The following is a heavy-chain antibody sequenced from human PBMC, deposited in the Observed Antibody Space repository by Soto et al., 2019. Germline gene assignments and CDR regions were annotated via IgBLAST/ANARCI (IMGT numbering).Heavy chain of an antibody. D-gene: IGHD3-16*01. V-gene: IGHV4-59*01. CDR2: IYYSGST. Sequence: PSVTLCLSYSVAGGSISSYYWSWIRQPPGKGLEWIGYIYYSGSTNYNPSLKSRVTISVDTSKNQFSLKLSSVTAADTAVYYCARGLDYYYYYMDVWGKGTTVTVSS. CDR3: ARGLDYYYYYMDV. J-gene: IGHJ6*03. CDR1: GGSISSYY.